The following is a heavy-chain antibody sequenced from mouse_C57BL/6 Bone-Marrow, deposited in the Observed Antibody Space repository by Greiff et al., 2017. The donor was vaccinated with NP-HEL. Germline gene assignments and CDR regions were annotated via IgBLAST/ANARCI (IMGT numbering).Heavy chain of an antibody. Sequence: QVQLQPSGPELVKPGASVKISCKASGYAFSSSWMNWVKQRPGKGLEWIGRIYPGDGDTNYTGKFKGKATLTADKSSSTAYMQLSSLTSEDSAVYFCARRGRYWYFDVWGTGTTVTVSS. CDR3: ARRGRYWYFDV. CDR1: GYAFSSSW. J-gene: IGHJ1*03. V-gene: IGHV1-82*01. D-gene: IGHD3-3*01. CDR2: IYPGDGDT.